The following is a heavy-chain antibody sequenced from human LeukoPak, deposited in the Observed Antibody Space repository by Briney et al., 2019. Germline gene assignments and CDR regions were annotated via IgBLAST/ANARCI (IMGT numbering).Heavy chain of an antibody. J-gene: IGHJ4*02. V-gene: IGHV3-23*01. CDR2: ITGTIATGDPP. Sequence: GGSLRLSCAASGFTFSNNAMSWVRQAPGKGLECVSAITGTIATGDPPYYADSVKGRFTISRDNSRNTLYLQLNDLRAEDTAIYYCAKAFGTNGYFQLPIDFWGQGTLVTVSS. CDR1: GFTFSNNA. D-gene: IGHD2-8*01. CDR3: AKAFGTNGYFQLPIDF.